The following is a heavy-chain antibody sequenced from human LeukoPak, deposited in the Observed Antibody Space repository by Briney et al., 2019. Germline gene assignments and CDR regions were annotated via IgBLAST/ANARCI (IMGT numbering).Heavy chain of an antibody. V-gene: IGHV4-39*01. CDR2: IFHGGNT. J-gene: IGHJ3*02. CDR1: GDSITSSAFY. Sequence: PSETLSLTCTVSGDSITSSAFYWGWIRQAPGKGLEWIGNIFHGGNTHYNPSLKSRVSISVDRSKNQVSLNLSSVTAADTALCYCAKQGRQILFRGVVAIAPFDIWGQGTMVTVSS. CDR3: AKQGRQILFRGVVAIAPFDI. D-gene: IGHD3-16*02.